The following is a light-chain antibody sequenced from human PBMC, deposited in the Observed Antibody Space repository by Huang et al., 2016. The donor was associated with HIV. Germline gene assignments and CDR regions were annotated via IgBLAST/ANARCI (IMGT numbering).Light chain of an antibody. V-gene: IGKV1-NL1*01. CDR1: QDIRNS. CDR2: AAS. Sequence: DIQMTQSPSSLSASVGDSVTIACRASQDIRNSLAWYQQQPGKAPKLHLYAASMLERWFPSRFSGGGAGTYYTLTISGLQPEDFSTYYCQQYYTPPLTFGGGTKVEIK. CDR3: QQYYTPPLT. J-gene: IGKJ4*01.